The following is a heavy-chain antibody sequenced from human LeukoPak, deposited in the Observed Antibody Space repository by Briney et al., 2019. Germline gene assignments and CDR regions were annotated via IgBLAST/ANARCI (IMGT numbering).Heavy chain of an antibody. CDR3: AELGITMIGGV. J-gene: IGHJ6*04. CDR1: GFTFSSYG. V-gene: IGHV3-23*01. D-gene: IGHD3-10*02. CDR2: ISGSGGST. Sequence: GGSLRLSCAASGFTFSSYGMSWVRQAPGKGLEWVSAISGSGGSTYYADSVKGRFTISRDNSKSTLYLQMNSLRAEDTAVYYCAELGITMIGGVWGKGTTVTISS.